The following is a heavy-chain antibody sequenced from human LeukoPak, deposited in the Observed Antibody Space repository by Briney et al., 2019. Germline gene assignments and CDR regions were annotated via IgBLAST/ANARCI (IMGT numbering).Heavy chain of an antibody. CDR1: GYSISSGYY. V-gene: IGHV4-38-2*01. D-gene: IGHD4-17*01. CDR2: IYHSGCT. Sequence: SETLSLTCAVSGYSISSGYYWGWIRQPPGKGLEWIGSIYHSGCTYYNPSLKSRVTISVDTSKNQFSLKLSSVTAADTAVYYCARIPYGDYRGGSFDPWGQGTLVTVSS. CDR3: ARIPYGDYRGGSFDP. J-gene: IGHJ5*02.